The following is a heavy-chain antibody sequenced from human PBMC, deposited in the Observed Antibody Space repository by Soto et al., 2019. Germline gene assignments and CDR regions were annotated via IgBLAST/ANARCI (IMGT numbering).Heavy chain of an antibody. CDR1: VGCISISNNY. Sequence: SETLCVTCTLCVGCISISNNYWGWVRQPPGKGLEYIGSIYYTGSTYYNPSFKSRVTISVDTSKNQFSVKLNSVTAADTAVFYCVRHLGFTSYYDWGKGTLVTVS. CDR2: IYYTGST. D-gene: IGHD2-2*01. CDR3: VRHLGFTSYYD. J-gene: IGHJ4*02. V-gene: IGHV4-39*01.